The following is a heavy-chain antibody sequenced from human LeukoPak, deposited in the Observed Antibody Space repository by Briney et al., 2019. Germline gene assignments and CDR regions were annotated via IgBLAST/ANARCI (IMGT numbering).Heavy chain of an antibody. Sequence: PGRSLRLSCAASGFTLSTFGMHWVRQAPGKGLEWVAVIWHDGTNENYVDSVKGRFTISRDNSKNTLYLQMNSLRAEDTAVYYCARSLKFGDFHYYYGMDVWGQGTTVTVSS. V-gene: IGHV3-33*01. D-gene: IGHD2-21*02. CDR1: GFTLSTFG. J-gene: IGHJ6*02. CDR2: IWHDGTNE. CDR3: ARSLKFGDFHYYYGMDV.